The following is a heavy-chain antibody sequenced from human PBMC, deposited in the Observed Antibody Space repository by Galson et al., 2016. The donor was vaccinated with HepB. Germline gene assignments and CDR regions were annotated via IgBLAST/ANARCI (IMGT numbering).Heavy chain of an antibody. J-gene: IGHJ6*04. V-gene: IGHV3-43*01. Sequence: SQRLSCAASGFTFDDYTMHWVRQAPGKGLEWVSLISWDGGSTYYADSVEGRFTISRDNSKNSLYLQMNSLRTEDTALYYCAKDMGYCSGGSCYYGMDVWGKGTTVTVSS. D-gene: IGHD2-15*01. CDR1: GFTFDDYT. CDR3: AKDMGYCSGGSCYYGMDV. CDR2: ISWDGGST.